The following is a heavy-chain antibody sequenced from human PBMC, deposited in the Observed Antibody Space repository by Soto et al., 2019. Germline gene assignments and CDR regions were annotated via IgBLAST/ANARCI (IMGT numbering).Heavy chain of an antibody. CDR3: AKESEQRRYFDY. D-gene: IGHD6-25*01. J-gene: IGHJ4*02. V-gene: IGHV3-23*01. CDR2: ISGSGGST. CDR1: GFTFSSYS. Sequence: PGGSLRLSCAASGFTFSSYSMSWVRQAPGKGLEWVSAISGSGGSTYYADSVKGRFTISRDNSKNTLYLQMNSLGVEDTAVYFCAKESEQRRYFDYWGQGTLVTVSS.